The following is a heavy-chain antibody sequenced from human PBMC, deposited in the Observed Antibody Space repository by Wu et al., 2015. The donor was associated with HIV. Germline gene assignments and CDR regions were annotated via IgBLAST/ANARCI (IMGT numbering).Heavy chain of an antibody. CDR3: ATGSAFWSGYYRGGGAWFDP. CDR2: FDPEDGET. CDR1: GYTLTELS. V-gene: IGHV1-24*01. Sequence: QVQLVQSGAEVKKPGASVKVSCKVSGYTLTELSMHWVRQAPGKGLEWMGGFDPEDGETIYAQKFQGRVTMTEDTSTDTAYMELSSLRSEDTAVYYCATGSAFWSGYYRGGGAWFDPWGQGTLVTVSS. J-gene: IGHJ5*02. D-gene: IGHD3-3*01.